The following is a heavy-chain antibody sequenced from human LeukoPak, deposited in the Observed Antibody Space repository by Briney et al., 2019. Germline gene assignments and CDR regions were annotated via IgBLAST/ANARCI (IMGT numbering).Heavy chain of an antibody. Sequence: ASVKVSCKASGYTFTGYYMHWVRQAPGQGLEWMGWINPNSGGTNYAQKFQGRVTMTRDTSISTAYTELSRLRSDDTAVYYCARVFMDTAMVTHYYYYYMDVWGKGTTVTISS. D-gene: IGHD5-18*01. J-gene: IGHJ6*03. V-gene: IGHV1-2*02. CDR2: INPNSGGT. CDR1: GYTFTGYY. CDR3: ARVFMDTAMVTHYYYYYMDV.